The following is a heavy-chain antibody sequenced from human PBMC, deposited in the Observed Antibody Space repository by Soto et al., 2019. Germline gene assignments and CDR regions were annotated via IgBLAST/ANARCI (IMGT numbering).Heavy chain of an antibody. J-gene: IGHJ4*02. D-gene: IGHD2-15*01. CDR1: GGSFSGYY. Sequence: QVQLQQWGAGLLKPSETLSLTCAVYGGSFSGYYWSWIRQPPGKGLEWIGEINHSGSTNYNPSLKSRVTISVDTSKNQFSQKLSSVTAADTAVYYCARSKGYCSGGSCYWGVWGQGTLVTVSS. CDR2: INHSGST. V-gene: IGHV4-34*01. CDR3: ARSKGYCSGGSCYWGV.